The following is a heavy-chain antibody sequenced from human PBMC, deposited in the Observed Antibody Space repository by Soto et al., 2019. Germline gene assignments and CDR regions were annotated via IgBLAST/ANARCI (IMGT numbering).Heavy chain of an antibody. D-gene: IGHD1-26*01. CDR3: AKVGHEEWELLHLDY. V-gene: IGHV3-23*01. Sequence: EVQLLESGGGLLQPGGSLRLSCAASGFTYSSYAMSWVRQAPGKGLEWVSAISGSGGSTYYADSVKGRFTISRDNSKNTLYLQMNSLRAEDTAVYYCAKVGHEEWELLHLDYWGQGTLVSVSS. CDR2: ISGSGGST. CDR1: GFTYSSYA. J-gene: IGHJ4*02.